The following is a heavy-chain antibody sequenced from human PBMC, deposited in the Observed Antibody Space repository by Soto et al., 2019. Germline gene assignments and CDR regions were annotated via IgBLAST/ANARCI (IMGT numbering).Heavy chain of an antibody. CDR2: FNGPASD. J-gene: IGHJ4*01. Sequence: QVQLQQWGAGLLKPSETLSLTCAVSGASFSDYTWTWIRQSPGKGLEWIGQFNGPASDSYNPSLNSRVGIARRVSNAGFFPVLSCVTAADTAVYSGARGLFRGTSYAGGGYFFDYWGHGTLVTVAA. CDR1: GASFSDYT. V-gene: IGHV4-34*01. CDR3: ARGLFRGTSYAGGGYFFDY. D-gene: IGHD1-26*01.